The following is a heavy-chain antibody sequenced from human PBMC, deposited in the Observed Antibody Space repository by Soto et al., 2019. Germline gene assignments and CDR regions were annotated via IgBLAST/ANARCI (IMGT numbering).Heavy chain of an antibody. V-gene: IGHV3-9*01. CDR3: AKDGGSGSYYSFYYYYYGMDV. J-gene: IGHJ6*02. Sequence: PGGSLRLSCAASGFTVSSNYMSWVRQAPGKGLEWVSGISWNSGSIGYADSVKGRFTISRDNAKNSLYLQMNSLRAEDTALYYCAKDGGSGSYYSFYYYYYGMDVWGQGTTVTVSS. D-gene: IGHD3-10*01. CDR2: ISWNSGSI. CDR1: GFTVSSNY.